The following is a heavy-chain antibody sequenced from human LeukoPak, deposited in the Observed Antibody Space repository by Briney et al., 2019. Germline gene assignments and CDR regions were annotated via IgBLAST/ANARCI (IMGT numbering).Heavy chain of an antibody. V-gene: IGHV4-59*01. CDR1: GXSISSYY. CDR2: IYYSGST. Sequence: PSETLSLTCTVSGXSISSYYWSWIRQPPGKGLEWIGYIYYSGSTNYNPSLKGRVTISVDTSKNQFSLNLSSVTAADTAVYYCARDLLSTAGYFDYWGQGTLVTVSS. D-gene: IGHD6-19*01. CDR3: ARDLLSTAGYFDY. J-gene: IGHJ4*02.